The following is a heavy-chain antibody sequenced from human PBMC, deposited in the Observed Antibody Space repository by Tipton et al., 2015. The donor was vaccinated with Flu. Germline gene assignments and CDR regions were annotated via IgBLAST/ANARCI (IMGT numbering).Heavy chain of an antibody. Sequence: LSLTCTVSGGSISSSSYYRGWIRQSPGKGLEWIGNICPGSPYYNPSLRSRVTMSVARSKDQFSLRLTSVTAADTAVYFCARRDFSNYVSEPKNWFDFWGQGTLVTVSS. CDR1: GGSISSSSYY. CDR2: ICPGSP. CDR3: ARRDFSNYVSEPKNWFDF. J-gene: IGHJ5*01. D-gene: IGHD4-11*01. V-gene: IGHV4-39*07.